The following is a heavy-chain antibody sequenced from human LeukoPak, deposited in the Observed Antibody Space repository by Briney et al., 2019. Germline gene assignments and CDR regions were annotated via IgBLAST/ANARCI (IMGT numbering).Heavy chain of an antibody. D-gene: IGHD3-22*01. J-gene: IGHJ3*02. CDR3: ARSLYGVYDSSGHDAFDI. CDR1: GFTFSSYS. Sequence: GGSLRLSCAASGFTFSSYSMNWVRQAPGKGLEWVSCISSSSSYIYYADSVKGRFTISRDNAKNSLYLQMNSLRAEDTAVYYCARSLYGVYDSSGHDAFDIWGQGTMVTVSS. V-gene: IGHV3-21*01. CDR2: ISSSSSYI.